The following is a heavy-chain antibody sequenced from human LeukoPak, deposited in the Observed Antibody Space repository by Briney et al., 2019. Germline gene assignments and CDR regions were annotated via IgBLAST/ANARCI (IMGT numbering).Heavy chain of an antibody. CDR1: GFTFSSYG. V-gene: IGHV3-30*19. CDR3: AREYDQLLIDY. Sequence: GGSLRLSCAASGFTFSSYGMHWVRQAPGKGLEWVAVISYDGSNKYYADSVKGRFAISRDNSKNTLYLQMNSLRAEDTAVYYCAREYDQLLIDYWGQGTLVIVSS. J-gene: IGHJ4*02. CDR2: ISYDGSNK. D-gene: IGHD2-2*01.